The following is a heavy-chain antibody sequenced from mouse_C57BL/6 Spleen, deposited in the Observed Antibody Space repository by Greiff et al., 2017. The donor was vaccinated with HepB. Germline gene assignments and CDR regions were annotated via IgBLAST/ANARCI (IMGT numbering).Heavy chain of an antibody. D-gene: IGHD2-3*01. CDR2: IYPGSGNT. J-gene: IGHJ2*01. CDR1: GYTFTDYY. V-gene: IGHV1-76*01. CDR3: ARCYDGDGDY. Sequence: QVQLQQSGAELVRPGASVKLSCKASGYTFTDYYINWVKQRPGQGLEWIARIYPGSGNTYYNEKFKGKATLTAEKSSSTAYMQLSSLTSEDSAVYVCARCYDGDGDYGGQGTTLTGSS.